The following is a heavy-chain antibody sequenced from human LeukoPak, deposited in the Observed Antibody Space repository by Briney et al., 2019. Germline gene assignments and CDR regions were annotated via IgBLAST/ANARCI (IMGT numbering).Heavy chain of an antibody. Sequence: SETLSLTCTVSGDSINNFYWSWIRQPAGKGLEWIGSIYHSGSTYYNPSLKSRVTISVDTSKNQFSLKLSSVTAADTAVYYCARSGSSGSYYWGQGTLVTVSS. CDR2: IYHSGST. CDR3: ARSGSSGSYY. CDR1: GDSINNFY. V-gene: IGHV4-38-2*02. J-gene: IGHJ4*02. D-gene: IGHD1-26*01.